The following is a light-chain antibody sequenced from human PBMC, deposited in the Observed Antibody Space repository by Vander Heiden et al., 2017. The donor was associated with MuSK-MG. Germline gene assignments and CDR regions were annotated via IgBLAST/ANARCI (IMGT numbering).Light chain of an antibody. J-gene: IGKJ2*01. CDR2: EEF. V-gene: IGKV1-33*01. CDR1: QDISNS. Sequence: DIHMTQLPPSLSASLGDRVTTTSQASQDISNSLNWYQQRPGKAPKLLIYEEFSLQAGVPSRFSGSGSGTDFTFTISSLQPEDIATYYCQQYDNLLYTFGQGTKLEIK. CDR3: QQYDNLLYT.